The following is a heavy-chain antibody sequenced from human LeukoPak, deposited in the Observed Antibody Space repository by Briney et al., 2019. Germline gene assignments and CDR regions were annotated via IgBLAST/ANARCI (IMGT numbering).Heavy chain of an antibody. CDR3: ARTQSQSGSYRYYFGY. J-gene: IGHJ4*02. CDR1: GGSVGSGGYY. Sequence: SETLSLTCSVSGGSVGSGGYYWSCIRQPPGGGLEWIGYIYYIRNTNYNPSLKSRVTMSLDPSKNEFSLRLNSVTAADTAVYYCARTQSQSGSYRYYFGYWGQGTLVTVSS. CDR2: IYYIRNT. D-gene: IGHD1-26*01. V-gene: IGHV4-61*08.